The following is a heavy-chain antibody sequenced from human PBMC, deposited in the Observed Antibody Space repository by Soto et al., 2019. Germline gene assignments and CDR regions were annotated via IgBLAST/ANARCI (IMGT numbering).Heavy chain of an antibody. J-gene: IGHJ6*02. CDR2: IYPGDSDT. CDR1: GYSFTSYW. CDR3: ARAYGSGGRAYYYYYGLDV. Sequence: GESLKISCKGSGYSFTSYWIGWVRQMPGKVLEWMGIIYPGDSDTRYSPSFQGQVTISADKSISTAYLQWSSLKASDTAMYYCARAYGSGGRAYYYYYGLDVWGQGTTDTASS. D-gene: IGHD3-10*01. V-gene: IGHV5-51*01.